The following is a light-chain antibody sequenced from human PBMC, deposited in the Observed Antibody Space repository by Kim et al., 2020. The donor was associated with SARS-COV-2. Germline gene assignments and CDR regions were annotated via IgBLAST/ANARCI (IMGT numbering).Light chain of an antibody. V-gene: IGKV3-20*01. J-gene: IGKJ2*01. CDR3: QRYGRSPYT. Sequence: DIVLTQSPGTLSLSPGERATLSCRASQNVDSNFLVWYQQKPGQAPRLLIYGASSRATGVPDRFSGSGSGTDFTLTISRLQPEDFAVYYCQRYGRSPYTFGQGTKLEI. CDR1: QNVDSNF. CDR2: GAS.